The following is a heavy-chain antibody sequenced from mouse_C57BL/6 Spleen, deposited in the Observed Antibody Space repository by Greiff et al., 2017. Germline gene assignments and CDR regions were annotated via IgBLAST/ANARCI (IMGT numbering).Heavy chain of an antibody. Sequence: EVQLVESGGDLVKPGGSLKLSCAASGFTFSSYGMSWVRQTPDKRLEWVATISSGGSYPYYPDSVKGRFTISRDNAKNTLYLQMSSLKSEDTAMYYCARQVAHFDYWGQGTTLTVSS. D-gene: IGHD1-1*01. CDR3: ARQVAHFDY. J-gene: IGHJ2*01. CDR1: GFTFSSYG. V-gene: IGHV5-6*01. CDR2: ISSGGSYP.